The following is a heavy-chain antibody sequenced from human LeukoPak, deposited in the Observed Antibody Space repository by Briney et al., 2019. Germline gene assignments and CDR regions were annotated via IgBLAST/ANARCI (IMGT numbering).Heavy chain of an antibody. CDR1: GYTFTGYY. J-gene: IGHJ6*03. CDR3: ARDRADYYYMDV. V-gene: IGHV1-2*02. Sequence: ASVKVSCKASGYTFTGYYMHWVRQAPGQGLEWMGWINPNSGGTNYAQKFQGRATMTRDTSISTAYMELSRLRSDDTAVYYCARDRADYYYMDVWGKGTTVTVSS. CDR2: INPNSGGT.